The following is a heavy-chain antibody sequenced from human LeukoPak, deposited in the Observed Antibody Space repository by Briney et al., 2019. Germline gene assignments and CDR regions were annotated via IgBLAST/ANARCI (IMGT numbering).Heavy chain of an antibody. Sequence: GGSLRLSCAASGFTFNNAWMSWVRQAPGKGLEWVTIIWYDGSNKNYADSVKGRFTISRDNSKNTLYLQMNSLRAEDTAVYYCARGAYCSGGRCPGAFDIWGQGTMVTVSS. CDR2: IWYDGSNK. D-gene: IGHD2-15*01. V-gene: IGHV3-33*08. CDR3: ARGAYCSGGRCPGAFDI. J-gene: IGHJ3*02. CDR1: GFTFNNAW.